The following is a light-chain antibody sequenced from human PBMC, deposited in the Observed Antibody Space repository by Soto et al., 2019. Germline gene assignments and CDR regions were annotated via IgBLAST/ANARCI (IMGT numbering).Light chain of an antibody. CDR2: AAS. Sequence: DIQMTQSPSSLSASVGDRVTISCRASQSISTYLNWYQQKPGKAPKLLIYAASSLQSGVPLRFSGSGSGTDFTLTISSLQPEDFATYYCQQSYSTPVTFGQGTKVEIK. V-gene: IGKV1-39*01. J-gene: IGKJ1*01. CDR3: QQSYSTPVT. CDR1: QSISTY.